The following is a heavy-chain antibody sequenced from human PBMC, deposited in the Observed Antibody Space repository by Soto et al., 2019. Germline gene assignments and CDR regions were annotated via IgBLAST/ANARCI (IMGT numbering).Heavy chain of an antibody. D-gene: IGHD1-26*01. Sequence: GGSLRLSCAASGFTFSSYWMHWVRQAPGKGLVWVSRINSDGSSTSYADSVKGRFTISRDNAKNTLYLQMNSLRAEDTAVYYCARGRVSWDYYYYGMGVWGQGTTVTVSS. V-gene: IGHV3-74*01. J-gene: IGHJ6*02. CDR3: ARGRVSWDYYYYGMGV. CDR1: GFTFSSYW. CDR2: INSDGSST.